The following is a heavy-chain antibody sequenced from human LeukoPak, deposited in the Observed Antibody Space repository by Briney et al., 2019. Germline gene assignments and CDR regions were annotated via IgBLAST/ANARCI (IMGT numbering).Heavy chain of an antibody. D-gene: IGHD3-10*01. V-gene: IGHV4-61*02. CDR1: GGSISSGSYY. Sequence: SETLSLTCTVSGGSISSGSYYWSWIRQPAGKGLEWIGRIYTSGSTNYNPSLKSRVTISVDTSKNQFSLKLSSVTAADTAVYYCARSGSGSYYSNWFDPWGQGTLVTVSS. J-gene: IGHJ5*02. CDR2: IYTSGST. CDR3: ARSGSGSYYSNWFDP.